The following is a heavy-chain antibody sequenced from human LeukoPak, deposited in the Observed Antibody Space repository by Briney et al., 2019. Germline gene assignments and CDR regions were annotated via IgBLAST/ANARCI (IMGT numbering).Heavy chain of an antibody. Sequence: GESLRLSCAASGCTFDDYAMHWARQAPGKGLEWVSLISGDGGSTYYADSVKGRFTISRDNSNNSLYLQMNSLRTEDTALYYLSKSFRSGSYLDSFDLWGEGTMVTVSS. CDR2: ISGDGGST. J-gene: IGHJ3*01. CDR3: SKSFRSGSYLDSFDL. V-gene: IGHV3-43*02. D-gene: IGHD1-26*01. CDR1: GCTFDDYA.